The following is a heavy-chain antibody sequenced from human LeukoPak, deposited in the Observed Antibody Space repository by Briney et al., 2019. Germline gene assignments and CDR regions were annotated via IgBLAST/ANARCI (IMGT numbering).Heavy chain of an antibody. J-gene: IGHJ4*01. CDR1: GFTFSRFN. CDR2: IWYDGTDT. CDR3: ARGFLDFDF. V-gene: IGHV3-33*01. Sequence: GKSQRLSCVASGFTFSRFNMHWVRQAPGKRLEWVALIWYDGTDTYYADAVKGRFTISRDDSKNTVYLQMNSLRAEDTAFYYCARGFLDFDFWGHGTLVTVSS. D-gene: IGHD3-3*01.